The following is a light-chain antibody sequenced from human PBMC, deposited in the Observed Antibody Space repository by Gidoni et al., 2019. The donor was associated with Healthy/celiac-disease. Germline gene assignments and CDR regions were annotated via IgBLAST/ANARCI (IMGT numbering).Light chain of an antibody. Sequence: DIPMTQSPSSLSASVGARVTITCRASQGISNSLAWYQQKPGKIPKLLIYAASTLQSGVPSRFSCSGSGTDFTLTITSLQPEDVATYYCQKYNSAPRTFGQGTKVEI. CDR1: QGISNS. J-gene: IGKJ1*01. CDR3: QKYNSAPRT. V-gene: IGKV1-27*01. CDR2: AAS.